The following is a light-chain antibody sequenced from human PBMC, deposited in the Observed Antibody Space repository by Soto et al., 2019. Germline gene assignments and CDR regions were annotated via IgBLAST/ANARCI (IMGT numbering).Light chain of an antibody. CDR1: QGISTS. J-gene: IGKJ5*01. CDR3: QQLFDSPIT. V-gene: IGKV1-9*01. Sequence: DIQLTQSPSFLSASVGDRVTITCRASQGISTSLAWYQVKPGKAPKLLIYAASTLESGVPSRFSATVSGTEFSLTITSLQPEDFATYYCQQLFDSPITFGQGTRLEI. CDR2: AAS.